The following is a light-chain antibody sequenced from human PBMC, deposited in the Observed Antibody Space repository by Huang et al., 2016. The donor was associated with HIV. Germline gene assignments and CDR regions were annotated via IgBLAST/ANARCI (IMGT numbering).Light chain of an antibody. V-gene: IGKV1-8*01. CDR1: QDINNF. CDR2: AAS. CDR3: QQYYSYRT. J-gene: IGKJ1*01. Sequence: AIRMTQSPSSLSASTGDRVNITCRASQDINNFLAWYQQKPGKATNLLIYAASILETGVTSRFSGSGSGTEFNLSISCLQSEDFATYYCQQYYSYRTFGQGTQVEIK.